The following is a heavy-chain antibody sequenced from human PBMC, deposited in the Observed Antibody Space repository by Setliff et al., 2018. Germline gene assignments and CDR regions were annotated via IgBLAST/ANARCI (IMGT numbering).Heavy chain of an antibody. Sequence: PSETLSLTCTVSGYSISSGYIWGWIRQPPGKGLEWVGNIGHTGTINYNPSLKSRLTISRDTSKNQVSLKLNSVTATDTAVYYCARDLGHGGDSDYWGQGILVTVSS. V-gene: IGHV4-38-2*02. J-gene: IGHJ4*02. D-gene: IGHD2-21*02. CDR1: GYSISSGYI. CDR2: IGHTGTI. CDR3: ARDLGHGGDSDY.